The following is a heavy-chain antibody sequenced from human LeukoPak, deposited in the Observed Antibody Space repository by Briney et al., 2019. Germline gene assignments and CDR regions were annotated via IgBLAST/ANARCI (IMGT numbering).Heavy chain of an antibody. CDR3: ARLSGDRNWFDP. J-gene: IGHJ5*02. CDR1: GYTFTYYY. V-gene: IGHV1-2*02. D-gene: IGHD2-21*01. CDR2: INPNSGGT. Sequence: ASVKVSCKASGYTFTYYYIHWVRQAPGQGLEWMGWINPNSGGTNYAQKFQGRVTMTRDTSISTAYMELSRLRSDDTAVYYCARLSGDRNWFDPWGQGTLVTVSS.